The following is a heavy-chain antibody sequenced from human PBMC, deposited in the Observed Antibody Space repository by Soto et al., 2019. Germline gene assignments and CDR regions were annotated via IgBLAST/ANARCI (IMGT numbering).Heavy chain of an antibody. V-gene: IGHV3-30*04. CDR3: ARSRNSAVADSFDF. D-gene: IGHD1-26*01. J-gene: IGHJ4*02. CDR1: GFTFRNYA. Sequence: SLRLSCAASGFTFRNYAIYWVRQAPGKGLEWVAVISRDGSHKYYLDSVKGRFTISRDNSKDTVNLLMNSLRDDDSAMYYCARSRNSAVADSFDFWGQGTLVTVSS. CDR2: ISRDGSHK.